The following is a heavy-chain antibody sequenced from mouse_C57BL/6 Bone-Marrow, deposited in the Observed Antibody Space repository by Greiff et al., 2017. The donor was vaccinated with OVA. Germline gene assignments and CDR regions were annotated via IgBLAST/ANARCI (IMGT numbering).Heavy chain of an antibody. CDR1: GYTFPSHW. CDR3: ARKDYGNRRFAY. V-gene: IGHV1-7*01. D-gene: IGHD2-1*01. J-gene: IGHJ3*01. Sequence: QVQLQQSGAELAKPGASVKLSCKASGYTFPSHWMHWVKQRPGQGLEWIGYINPSSGYTKYNQKFKDKATLTADKSSSTAYMQLISLTYEDSAVYYCARKDYGNRRFAYWGQGTLVTVSA. CDR2: INPSSGYT.